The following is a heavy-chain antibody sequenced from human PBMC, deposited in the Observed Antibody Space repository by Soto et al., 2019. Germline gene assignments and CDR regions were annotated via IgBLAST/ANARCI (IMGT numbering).Heavy chain of an antibody. J-gene: IGHJ6*02. CDR1: GFVFSDFY. Sequence: PGGSLRLSCAASGFVFSDFYMSWTRQAPGKGLEWISYISGGGSTVYYADSVKGRFTISRDNAQKSLYLQMDSLTSEDTAIYYCARDREPSVYHGMAVWGQGTTVTVS. V-gene: IGHV3-11*01. CDR2: ISGGGSTV. CDR3: ARDREPSVYHGMAV.